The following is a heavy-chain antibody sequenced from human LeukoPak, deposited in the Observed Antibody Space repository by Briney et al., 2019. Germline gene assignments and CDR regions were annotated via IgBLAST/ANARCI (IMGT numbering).Heavy chain of an antibody. CDR2: IYHSGST. D-gene: IGHD3-3*01. J-gene: IGHJ4*02. CDR3: ARHPPFWSGRYYFDY. CDR1: GYSISSGYY. Sequence: SETLSLTCAVSGYSISSGYYWGWIRQPPGKGLEWIGSIYHSGSTYYNPSLKSRVTISVDTSKNQFSLKLSSVTAADTAAYYCARHPPFWSGRYYFDYWGQGTLVTVSS. V-gene: IGHV4-38-2*01.